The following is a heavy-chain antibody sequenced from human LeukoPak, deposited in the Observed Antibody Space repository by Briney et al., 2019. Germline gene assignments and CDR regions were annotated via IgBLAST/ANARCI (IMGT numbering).Heavy chain of an antibody. V-gene: IGHV4-39*01. CDR3: ARLSSSWDHFDK. D-gene: IGHD6-13*01. J-gene: IGHJ4*02. CDR2: VYYSGST. CDR1: GGSICCSSDY. Sequence: SETLSLPCTVSGGSICCSSDYGGWIRQPPGKGLEWIGSVYYSGSTYYNPSLKSRVTISIDTPENQFSLKLSSVTAADTAVYYCARLSSSWDHFDKWGQGTLVAVSS.